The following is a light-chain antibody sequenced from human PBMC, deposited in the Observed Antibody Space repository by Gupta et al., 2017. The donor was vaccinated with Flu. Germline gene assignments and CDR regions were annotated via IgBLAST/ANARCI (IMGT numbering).Light chain of an antibody. CDR3: QQYNDWPLT. Sequence: ERVMTQSPATLSVSPGERVTLSCRASQSVTSKLAWYQQKPGQAPRLVIYDASTRATGIPARFSGSGSGTEFTLTISSLQSEDFAVYYCQQYNDWPLTFGGGTKVEIK. V-gene: IGKV3D-15*01. CDR1: QSVTSK. J-gene: IGKJ4*01. CDR2: DAS.